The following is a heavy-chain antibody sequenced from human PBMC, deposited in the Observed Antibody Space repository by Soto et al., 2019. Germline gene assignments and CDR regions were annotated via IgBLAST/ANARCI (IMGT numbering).Heavy chain of an antibody. D-gene: IGHD3-16*01. Sequence: ASVKVSCKASGYTFTSYYMHWVRQAPGQGLEWMGIINPSGGSTSYAQKFQGRVTMTRDTSTSTVYMELSSLRPADTAVYHCARVGYGVSLGQGFDPWGQGTLVTVSS. CDR1: GYTFTSYY. CDR2: INPSGGST. CDR3: ARVGYGVSLGQGFDP. V-gene: IGHV1-46*01. J-gene: IGHJ5*02.